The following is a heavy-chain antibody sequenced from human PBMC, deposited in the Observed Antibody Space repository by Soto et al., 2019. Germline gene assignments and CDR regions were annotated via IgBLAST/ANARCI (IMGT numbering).Heavy chain of an antibody. V-gene: IGHV1-69*01. J-gene: IGHJ4*02. CDR1: GGTFSSYA. CDR2: IIPIFGTA. Sequence: QVQLVQSGAEVKKPGSSVKVSCKASGGTFSSYAISWVRQAPGQGLEWMGGIIPIFGTANYAQKFQGRVTITADASTSKGYMELSSMRSEDTAVYYCARERESRSWYFGYWGQGTLVTVSS. CDR3: ARERESRSWYFGY. D-gene: IGHD6-13*01.